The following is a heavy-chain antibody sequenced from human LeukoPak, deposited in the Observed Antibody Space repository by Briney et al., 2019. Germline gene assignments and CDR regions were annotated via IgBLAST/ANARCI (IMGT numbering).Heavy chain of an antibody. V-gene: IGHV4-34*01. CDR1: GGSFSGYY. D-gene: IGHD3-10*01. CDR3: ARDPQNYYGSGSYYNGWFDP. CDR2: INHSGST. Sequence: SETLSLTCAVYGGSFSGYYWSWIRQPPGKGLEWIGEINHSGSTNYNPSLKSRVTMSVDTSKNQFSLKLSSVTAADTAVYYCARDPQNYYGSGSYYNGWFDPWGQGTLVTVSS. J-gene: IGHJ5*02.